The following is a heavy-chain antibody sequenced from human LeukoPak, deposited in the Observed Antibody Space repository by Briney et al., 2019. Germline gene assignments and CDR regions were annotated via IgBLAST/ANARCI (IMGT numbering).Heavy chain of an antibody. Sequence: SETLSLTCTVSGGSTSSYYWSWIRQPPGKGLEWIGYIYYSGSTNYNTTLKSRVTMSVDTSKNPFSLKLSAVTAADTAVYYCARDKVTMVRGVIITERRYYYMDVWGKGTTVTISS. CDR1: GGSTSSYY. CDR2: IYYSGST. D-gene: IGHD3-10*01. V-gene: IGHV4-59*12. J-gene: IGHJ6*03. CDR3: ARDKVTMVRGVIITERRYYYMDV.